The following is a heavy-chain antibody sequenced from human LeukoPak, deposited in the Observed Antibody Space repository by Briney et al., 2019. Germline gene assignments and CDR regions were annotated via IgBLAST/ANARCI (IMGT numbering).Heavy chain of an antibody. CDR1: GYTFTGYY. V-gene: IGHV1-46*01. CDR3: ARVRNYYDSSGPSGY. Sequence: ASVKVSCKASGYTFTGYYMHWVRQAPGQGLEWMGIINPSGGSTSYAQKFQGRVTMTRDTSTSTVYMELSSLRSEDTAVYYCARVRNYYDSSGPSGYWGQGTLVTVSS. D-gene: IGHD3-22*01. CDR2: INPSGGST. J-gene: IGHJ4*02.